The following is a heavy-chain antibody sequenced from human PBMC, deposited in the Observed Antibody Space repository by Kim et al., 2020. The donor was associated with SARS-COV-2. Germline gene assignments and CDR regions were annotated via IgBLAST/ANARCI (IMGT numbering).Heavy chain of an antibody. CDR3: ARRLTTVTTSPIYYYYYMDV. Sequence: SETLSLTCTVSGGSISSYYWSWIRQPPGKGLEWIGYIYYSGSTNYNPSLKSRVTISVDTSKNQFSLKLSSVTAADTAVYYCARRLTTVTTSPIYYYYYMDVWGKGTTVTVSS. V-gene: IGHV4-59*01. CDR1: GGSISSYY. J-gene: IGHJ6*03. D-gene: IGHD4-17*01. CDR2: IYYSGST.